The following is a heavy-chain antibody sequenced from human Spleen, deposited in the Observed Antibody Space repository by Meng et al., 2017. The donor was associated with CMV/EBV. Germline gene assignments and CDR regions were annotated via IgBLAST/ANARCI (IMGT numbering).Heavy chain of an antibody. V-gene: IGHV4-59*04. D-gene: IGHD3-3*01. CDR2: INYRGST. Sequence: GSLRLSCTVSGGSISSYYWSWIRQPPGKGLKWIGTINYRGSTYFNPSLESRVTMSLDTSKRQFSLKLSSVTAADTAVYYCARDRLRFLEWLPRDYYYYGMDVWGQGTTVTVSS. CDR1: GGSISSYY. J-gene: IGHJ6*02. CDR3: ARDRLRFLEWLPRDYYYYGMDV.